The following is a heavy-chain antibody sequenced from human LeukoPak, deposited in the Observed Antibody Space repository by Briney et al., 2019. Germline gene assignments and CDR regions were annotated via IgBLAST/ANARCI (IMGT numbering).Heavy chain of an antibody. CDR1: GGSISSSSYY. V-gene: IGHV4-39*01. Sequence: SETLSLTCTVSGGSISSSSYYWSWIRQPPGKGLEWIGEINHSGSTNYNPSLKSRVTISVDTSKNQFSLKLSSVTAADTAVYYCARHVSSWYYYNGSIQPEDNWFDPWGQGTLVTVSS. CDR2: INHSGST. D-gene: IGHD6-13*01. J-gene: IGHJ5*02. CDR3: ARHVSSWYYYNGSIQPEDNWFDP.